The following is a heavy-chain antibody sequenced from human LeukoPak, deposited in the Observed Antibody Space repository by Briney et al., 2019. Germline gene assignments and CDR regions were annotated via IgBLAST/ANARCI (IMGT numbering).Heavy chain of an antibody. D-gene: IGHD6-13*01. V-gene: IGHV3-23*01. Sequence: PGGSLRLSCAASGFTFSAYAMSWVRQAPGKGLEWVSAIGGSGGSTYYADSVKGRFTISRDNSKNTLYLQVNTLRAEDTAVYYCAKGALGSRRHYFFDYWGQGTLVTVSS. CDR3: AKGALGSRRHYFFDY. CDR1: GFTFSAYA. J-gene: IGHJ4*02. CDR2: IGGSGGST.